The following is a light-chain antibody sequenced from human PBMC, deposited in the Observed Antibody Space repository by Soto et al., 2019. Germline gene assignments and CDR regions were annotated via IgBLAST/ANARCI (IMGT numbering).Light chain of an antibody. CDR2: EVS. CDR3: SLYTSETDYV. J-gene: IGLJ1*01. CDR1: STDFVSYNR. Sequence: QSSRPHPPSVSCSPGHAVTISCTGTSTDFVSYNRVSWYQQPPGTAPKLMIYEVSKRPSGVPDRFSGSKSGNTASLTISGLQAADEADYYCSLYTSETDYVFGTGTKVTVL. V-gene: IGLV2-18*01.